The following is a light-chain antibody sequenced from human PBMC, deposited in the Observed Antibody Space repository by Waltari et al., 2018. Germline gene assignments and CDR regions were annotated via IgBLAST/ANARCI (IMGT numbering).Light chain of an antibody. CDR2: VAS. Sequence: DIQMTQSPSSLSASVGDRVTVTCRASQDISNFLSWYQQKQGKPPKRLMSVASNLESVVPSRFRGSGSGTEFTLTINTLQPEDFATYFCLQYENEPFTFGPGTKLEIK. V-gene: IGKV1-17*01. CDR3: LQYENEPFT. CDR1: QDISNF. J-gene: IGKJ3*01.